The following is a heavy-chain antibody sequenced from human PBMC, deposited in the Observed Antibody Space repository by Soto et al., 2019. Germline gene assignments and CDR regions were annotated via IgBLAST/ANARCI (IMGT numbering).Heavy chain of an antibody. J-gene: IGHJ4*02. CDR1: EFSFNTYW. CDR2: INHDGGEI. Sequence: GGSRHLSCSAAEFSFNTYWMGWVRQAPGKGLEWVANINHDGGEIYYADSVKGRFTISRDNAKNSLYLQMNGLRADDTAVYYCARDPVGFDFWGQGTVVTVSS. V-gene: IGHV3-7*01. CDR3: ARDPVGFDF.